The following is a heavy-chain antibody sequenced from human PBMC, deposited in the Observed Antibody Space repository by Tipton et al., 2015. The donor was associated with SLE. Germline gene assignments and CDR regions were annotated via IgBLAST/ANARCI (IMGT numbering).Heavy chain of an antibody. CDR1: GGSISKSSHY. D-gene: IGHD3-3*01. V-gene: IGHV4-61*05. CDR2: IYHSGST. J-gene: IGHJ4*02. CDR3: ARGGDFWSNYLFDC. Sequence: TLSLTCTVSGGSISKSSHYWGWIRQPPGKGLEWIGYIYHSGSTNQNPSLKSRVTMSVDTSKNQFSLKVTSVTAVDTAVYYCARGGDFWSNYLFDCWGQGTLVTVSS.